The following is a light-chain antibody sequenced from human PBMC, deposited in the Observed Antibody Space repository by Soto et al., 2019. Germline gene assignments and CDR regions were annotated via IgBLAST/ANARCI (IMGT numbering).Light chain of an antibody. Sequence: IQITQSPSSVSASVGDTVTISCRASQDIRKWFAWYQQKPGRAPNLLIYAASNLQSGVPSRFSGSGSGTHFTLTINNLQPEDFGTYFCHQTNSFPITFGQGTRLDIK. CDR2: AAS. J-gene: IGKJ5*01. V-gene: IGKV1D-12*01. CDR3: HQTNSFPIT. CDR1: QDIRKW.